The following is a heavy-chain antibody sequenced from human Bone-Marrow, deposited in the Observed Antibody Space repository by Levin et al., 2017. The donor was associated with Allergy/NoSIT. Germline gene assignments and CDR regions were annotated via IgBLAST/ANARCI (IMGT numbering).Heavy chain of an antibody. CDR2: ISSSSSYI. D-gene: IGHD1-26*01. CDR3: AGGSPWELLRHCLDY. CDR1: GFTFSSYS. V-gene: IGHV3-21*03. J-gene: IGHJ4*02. Sequence: NAGGSLRLSCAASGFTFSSYSMNWVRQAPGKGLEWVSSISSSSSYIYYADSVKGRFTISRDNAKNSLYLQMNSLRAEDTAVYYCAGGSPWELLRHCLDYWGQGTLVTVSS.